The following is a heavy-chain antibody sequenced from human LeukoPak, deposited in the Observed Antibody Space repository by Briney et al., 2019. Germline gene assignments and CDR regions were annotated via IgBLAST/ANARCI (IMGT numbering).Heavy chain of an antibody. Sequence: GGSLRLSCAASGITFSSYAMSWVRQAPGRGLEWVSAISDSGGSTCYADSVKGRFTISRDNSKNTLYLQMNSLRAEDTAVYYCANQLSSSSHFDYWGQGTLVTVSS. J-gene: IGHJ4*02. CDR2: ISDSGGST. CDR3: ANQLSSSSHFDY. CDR1: GITFSSYA. D-gene: IGHD6-6*01. V-gene: IGHV3-23*01.